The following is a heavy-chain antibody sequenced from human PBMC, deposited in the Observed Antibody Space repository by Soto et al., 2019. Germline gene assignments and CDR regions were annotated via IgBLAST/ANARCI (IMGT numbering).Heavy chain of an antibody. CDR2: IYYSGST. Sequence: PSETLSLTCTVSGGSISSSSYYWGWIRQPPGKGLEWIGGIYYSGSTYYNPSLKSRVTISVDTSKNQFSLKLSSVTAADTAVYYCAGRYGSAFDFWGQGTMVTVSS. CDR3: AGRYGSAFDF. V-gene: IGHV4-39*07. CDR1: GGSISSSSYY. D-gene: IGHD3-10*01. J-gene: IGHJ3*01.